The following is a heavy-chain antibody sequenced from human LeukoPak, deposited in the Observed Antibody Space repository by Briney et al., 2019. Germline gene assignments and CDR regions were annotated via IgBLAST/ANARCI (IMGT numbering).Heavy chain of an antibody. Sequence: SETLSLTCTVSGGSISSGDYYWSWIRQPPGKGLEWIGYIYHSGNTNYNPSLKSRVTISIDTSKNQFSLKLSSVTAADTAVYYCARRYGSGCYYKFDPWGQGTLVTVSS. J-gene: IGHJ5*02. CDR3: ARRYGSGCYYKFDP. CDR1: GGSISSGDYY. CDR2: IYHSGNT. D-gene: IGHD3-10*01. V-gene: IGHV4-30-4*08.